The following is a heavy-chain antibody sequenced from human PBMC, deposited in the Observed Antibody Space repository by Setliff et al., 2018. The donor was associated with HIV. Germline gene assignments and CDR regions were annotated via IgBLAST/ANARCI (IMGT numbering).Heavy chain of an antibody. CDR2: INHAGRT. CDR1: GGSFSDDY. Sequence: LSLTCAVYGGSFSDDYWSWIRQPPGRGMEWIGEINHAGRTNYNPSLKSRVIMAVDASKSQISLNLTSVTAADTAVYYCARDFNVVRGVIGWFDPWGQGTLVTVSS. CDR3: ARDFNVVRGVIGWFDP. D-gene: IGHD3-10*01. V-gene: IGHV4-34*01. J-gene: IGHJ5*02.